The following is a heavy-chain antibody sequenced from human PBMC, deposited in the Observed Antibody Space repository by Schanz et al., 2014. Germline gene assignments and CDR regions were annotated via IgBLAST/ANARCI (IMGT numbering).Heavy chain of an antibody. V-gene: IGHV3-30*14. Sequence: QVQLVESGGGVVQFGRSLRLSCAAYGFTLSSYAMHWFRQPAGKGLEWVAVISYDGSNKYYADSVKGRFTISRDNAKNTLYLQMNSLRAEDTAVYYCARDSRPNYDFLTAYYSSDYWGQGALVTVSS. CDR3: ARDSRPNYDFLTAYYSSDY. CDR2: ISYDGSNK. J-gene: IGHJ4*02. CDR1: GFTLSSYA. D-gene: IGHD3-9*01.